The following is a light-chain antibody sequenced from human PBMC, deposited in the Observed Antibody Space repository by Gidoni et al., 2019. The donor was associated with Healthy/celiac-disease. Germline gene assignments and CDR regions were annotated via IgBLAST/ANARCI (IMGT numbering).Light chain of an antibody. CDR2: LGS. Sequence: DIVMTQSPLSLPVTPGEPASISCRSSLRLLHSNGYNYLDWYLQKPGQSPQLLIYLGSNRASGVPDRFSGSGSGTDFTLKISRVEAEDVGVYYCMQALQTPPYTFGQGTKLEIK. CDR1: LRLLHSNGYNY. J-gene: IGKJ2*01. CDR3: MQALQTPPYT. V-gene: IGKV2-28*01.